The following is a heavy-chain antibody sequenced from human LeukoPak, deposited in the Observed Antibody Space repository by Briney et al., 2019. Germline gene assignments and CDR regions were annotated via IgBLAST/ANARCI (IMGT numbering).Heavy chain of an antibody. J-gene: IGHJ6*03. D-gene: IGHD6-6*01. CDR2: ISAYNGNT. CDR3: ANSSFQDYYYMDV. Sequence: ASVKVSYKASGYTFTSYYMHWVRQAPGQGLEWMGWISAYNGNTNYAQKFQGRVTMTTDTSTSTAYMELRSLRSDDTAVYYCANSSFQDYYYMDVWGKGTTVTVSS. CDR1: GYTFTSYY. V-gene: IGHV1-18*04.